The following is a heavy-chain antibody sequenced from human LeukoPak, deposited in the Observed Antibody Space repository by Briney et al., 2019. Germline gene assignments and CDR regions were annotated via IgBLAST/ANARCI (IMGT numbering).Heavy chain of an antibody. V-gene: IGHV4-30-2*01. Sequence: SETLSLTCTVSGGSISSGGYYWSWIRQPPGKGLEWIGYIYHSGSTYYNPSLKSRVTISVDRSKNQFSLKLSSVTAADTAVYYCARVGGSGSYNPIGYWGQGTLVTVSS. J-gene: IGHJ4*02. CDR2: IYHSGST. CDR1: GGSISSGGYY. CDR3: ARVGGSGSYNPIGY. D-gene: IGHD3-10*01.